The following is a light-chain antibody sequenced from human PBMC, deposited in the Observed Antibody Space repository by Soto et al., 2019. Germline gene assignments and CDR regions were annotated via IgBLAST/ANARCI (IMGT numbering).Light chain of an antibody. Sequence: DIQMTQSPSSLSASVGDTVTITCRASQGIRHYLAWYQQKPGKVPKLLIYEASNSQSGVPSRFRGGGSGTEFTLTISSLQPEDVATYYCQNFDSAPQTFGQGTKVDIK. J-gene: IGKJ1*01. CDR1: QGIRHY. V-gene: IGKV1-27*01. CDR2: EAS. CDR3: QNFDSAPQT.